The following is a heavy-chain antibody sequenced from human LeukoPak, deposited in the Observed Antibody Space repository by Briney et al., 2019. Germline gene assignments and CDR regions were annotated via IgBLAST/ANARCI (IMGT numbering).Heavy chain of an antibody. D-gene: IGHD3-22*01. Sequence: GGSLRLSCAASGFTFSSYSMNWVRQAPGKGLEWVSSISSSSSYIYYADSVKGRFTISRDNAKSSLYLQMNSLRAEDTAVYYCASSITMIVAPMPWGQGTLVTVSS. CDR2: ISSSSSYI. V-gene: IGHV3-21*01. J-gene: IGHJ4*02. CDR3: ASSITMIVAPMP. CDR1: GFTFSSYS.